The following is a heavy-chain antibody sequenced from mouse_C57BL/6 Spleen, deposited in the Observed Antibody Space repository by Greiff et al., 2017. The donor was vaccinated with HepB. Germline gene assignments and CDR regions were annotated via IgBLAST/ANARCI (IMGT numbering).Heavy chain of an antibody. CDR2: INYDGSST. D-gene: IGHD1-1*01. J-gene: IGHJ4*01. V-gene: IGHV5-16*01. CDR1: GFTFSDYY. CDR3: ARDRDYEAMDY. Sequence: EVKLMESEGGLVQPGSSMKLSCTASGFTFSDYYMAWVRQVPEKGLEWVANINYDGSSTYYLDSLKSRFIISRDNAKNILYLQISSLKSEDTATYYCARDRDYEAMDYWGKGTSVTVSS.